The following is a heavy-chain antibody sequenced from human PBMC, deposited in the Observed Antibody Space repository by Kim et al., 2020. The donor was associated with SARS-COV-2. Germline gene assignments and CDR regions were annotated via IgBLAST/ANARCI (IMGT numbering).Heavy chain of an antibody. CDR2: ISYDGSNK. CDR1: GFTFSSYG. Sequence: GGSLRLSCAASGFTFSSYGMHWVRQAPGKGLEWVAVISYDGSNKYYADSVKGRFTISRDNSKNTLYLQMNSLRAEDTAVYYCARAGVTMVRGGDYWGQGTLVTVSS. V-gene: IGHV3-33*05. CDR3: ARAGVTMVRGGDY. J-gene: IGHJ4*02. D-gene: IGHD3-10*01.